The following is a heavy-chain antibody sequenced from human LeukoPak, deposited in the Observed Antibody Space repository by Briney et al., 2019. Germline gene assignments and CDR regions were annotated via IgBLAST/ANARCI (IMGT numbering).Heavy chain of an antibody. J-gene: IGHJ5*02. D-gene: IGHD6-19*01. V-gene: IGHV1-8*01. CDR3: ARGRGSGHKENWFDP. CDR2: MNPNSGNT. Sequence: ASVKVSCKPSGYTFTTYDINWVRQATGQGLEWMGWMNPNSGNTGYTQKFQGRVTMTRNTSRSTAYMELSSLRSEDTAVYYCARGRGSGHKENWFDPWGQGTLVTVSS. CDR1: GYTFTTYD.